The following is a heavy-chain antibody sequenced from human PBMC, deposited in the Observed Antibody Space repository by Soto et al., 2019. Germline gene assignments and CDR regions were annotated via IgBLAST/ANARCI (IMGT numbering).Heavy chain of an antibody. CDR1: GFTFSSYG. V-gene: IGHV3-33*01. Sequence: PGGSLRLSCAASGFTFSSYGMHWVRQAPGKGLEWVAVIWYDGSNKYYADSVKGRFTISRDNSKNTLYLQMNSLRAEDTAVYYCARLVEMATIHGMDVWGQGTTVTVSS. D-gene: IGHD5-12*01. CDR3: ARLVEMATIHGMDV. J-gene: IGHJ6*02. CDR2: IWYDGSNK.